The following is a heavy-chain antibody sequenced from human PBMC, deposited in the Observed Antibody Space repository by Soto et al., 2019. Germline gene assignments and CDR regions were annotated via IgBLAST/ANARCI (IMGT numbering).Heavy chain of an antibody. CDR3: VRQYFDFWTDFPDFDY. CDR1: GYTFSKYD. J-gene: IGHJ4*02. Sequence: QVQLVQSGTEVKTPGASVKVSCKTSGYTFSKYDIIWVRQAPGQGLEWMGLISANSGRANYAQKLHGRVTMTTDTSTSTAYMELGSLRSDDTAVYYCVRQYFDFWTDFPDFDYWGQGTLVTVSS. CDR2: ISANSGRA. D-gene: IGHD3-3*01. V-gene: IGHV1-18*01.